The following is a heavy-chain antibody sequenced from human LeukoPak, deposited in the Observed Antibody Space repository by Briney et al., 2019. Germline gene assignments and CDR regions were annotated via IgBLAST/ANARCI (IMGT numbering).Heavy chain of an antibody. V-gene: IGHV1-8*02. CDR1: GYTFSSYD. Sequence: GASVKVSCKASGYTFSSYDIHWVRQATGHGLEWMGWMNPKSAHTGHAQKFQGRVTMTRNTSISTAYMELSRLRSDDTAVYYCAREGRYSGSYLGNNWFDPWGQGTLVTVSS. CDR3: AREGRYSGSYLGNNWFDP. CDR2: MNPKSAHT. D-gene: IGHD1-26*01. J-gene: IGHJ5*02.